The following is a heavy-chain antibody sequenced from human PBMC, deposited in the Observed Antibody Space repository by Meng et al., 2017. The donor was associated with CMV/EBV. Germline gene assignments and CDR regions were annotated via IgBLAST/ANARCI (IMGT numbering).Heavy chain of an antibody. CDR1: GGSISRSSYD. CDR3: ARGGIAAAGLH. CDR2: IYYSGST. V-gene: IGHV4-39*07. D-gene: IGHD6-13*01. J-gene: IGHJ4*02. Sequence: LQVREAGPGLVKPSETLSLTCTVSGGSISRSSYDWGWIRQPPGKGLEWIGSIYYSGSTYYNPSLKSRVTISVDTSKNQFSLKLSSVTAADTAVYYCARGGIAAAGLHWGQGTLVTVSS.